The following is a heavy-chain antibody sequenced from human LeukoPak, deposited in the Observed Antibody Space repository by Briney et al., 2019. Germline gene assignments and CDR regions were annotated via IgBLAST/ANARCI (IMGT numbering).Heavy chain of an antibody. CDR1: GYSISSGYY. CDR3: ARAYTYYYDSSGYYSPNYYYYYYMDV. J-gene: IGHJ6*03. D-gene: IGHD3-22*01. Sequence: SETLSLTCAVSGYSISSGYYWAWIRQPPGKGLEWIGSIYHSGSTYYNPSLKSRVTISVDTSKNQFSLKLSSVTAADTAVYYCARAYTYYYDSSGYYSPNYYYYYYMDVWGKGTTVTVSS. CDR2: IYHSGST. V-gene: IGHV4-38-2*01.